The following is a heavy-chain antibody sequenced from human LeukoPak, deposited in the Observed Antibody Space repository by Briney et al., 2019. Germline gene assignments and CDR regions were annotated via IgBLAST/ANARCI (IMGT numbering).Heavy chain of an antibody. V-gene: IGHV4-39*07. CDR1: GGSISSSSYY. Sequence: PSETLSLTCTVSGGSISSSSYYWGWIRQPPGKGLEWIGSIYHSGSTNYNPSLKSRVTISVDKSKNQFSLKLTSVSAADTAVYYCAGAPVRSRWYYFEYWGQGTLVTVSS. D-gene: IGHD6-13*01. J-gene: IGHJ4*02. CDR2: IYHSGST. CDR3: AGAPVRSRWYYFEY.